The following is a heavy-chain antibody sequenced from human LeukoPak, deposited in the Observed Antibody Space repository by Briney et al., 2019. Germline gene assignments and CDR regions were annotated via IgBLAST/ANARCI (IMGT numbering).Heavy chain of an antibody. CDR2: INHSGGT. CDR3: ARRVVAATDGND. J-gene: IGHJ4*02. CDR1: GGSFSGYY. Sequence: PSETLSLTCAVYGGSFSGYYWSWIRQPPGKGLEWIGEINHSGGTNYNPSLKSRVTISVDTSKNQFSLKLSSVTAADTAVYYCARRVVAATDGNDWGQGTLVTVSS. D-gene: IGHD2-15*01. V-gene: IGHV4-34*01.